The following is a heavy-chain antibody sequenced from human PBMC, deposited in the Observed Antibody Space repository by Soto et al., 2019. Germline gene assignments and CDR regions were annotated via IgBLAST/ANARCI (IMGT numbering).Heavy chain of an antibody. CDR3: AKNVGLGIAVAGSSRYRNLGEEDV. Sequence: GGSLRLSCAASGFTFSSYAMSWVRQAPGKGLEWVSAISGSGGSTYYADSVKGRFTISRDNSKNTLYLQMNSLRAEDTAVYYCAKNVGLGIAVAGSSRYRNLGEEDVWGQGTTVTVSS. V-gene: IGHV3-23*01. J-gene: IGHJ6*02. CDR1: GFTFSSYA. CDR2: ISGSGGST. D-gene: IGHD6-19*01.